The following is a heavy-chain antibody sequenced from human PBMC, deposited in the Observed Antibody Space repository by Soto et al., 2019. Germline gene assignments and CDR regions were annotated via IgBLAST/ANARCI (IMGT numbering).Heavy chain of an antibody. Sequence: PGGSLRLSCAASGFSFSSYGMHWVRQAPGKGLEWVAVLWYDGSNKYYADSVMGRFTISRDNSKNTLSLQMNSLRAEDTAVYYCASLAGGYWGQGTLATVSS. V-gene: IGHV3-33*01. J-gene: IGHJ4*02. CDR3: ASLAGGY. CDR1: GFSFSSYG. CDR2: LWYDGSNK.